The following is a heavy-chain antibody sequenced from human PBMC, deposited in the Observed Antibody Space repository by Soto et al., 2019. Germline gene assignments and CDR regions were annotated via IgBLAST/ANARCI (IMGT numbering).Heavy chain of an antibody. V-gene: IGHV3-7*05. CDR3: ARDYSRIAEAGVFDY. J-gene: IGHJ4*02. Sequence: EVQLVESGGGLVQPGGSLRLSCGASGFTFSNHWMSWVRQAPGKGLEWVANIKRDGSEINYVDSVKGRFIISRDNAEHSLYLQMSSLRAEDTAVYYCARDYSRIAEAGVFDYWGQGTLVTVSS. CDR1: GFTFSNHW. CDR2: IKRDGSEI. D-gene: IGHD6-19*01.